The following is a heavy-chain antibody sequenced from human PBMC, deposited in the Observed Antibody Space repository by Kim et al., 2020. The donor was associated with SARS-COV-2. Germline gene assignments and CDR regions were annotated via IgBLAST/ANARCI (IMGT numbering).Heavy chain of an antibody. D-gene: IGHD1-26*01. J-gene: IGHJ4*02. V-gene: IGHV4-59*08. Sequence: NPSLKSRVTISVDTSKNQFSLKLSSVTAADTAVYYCARRPLGWELHYFDYWGQGTLVTVSS. CDR3: ARRPLGWELHYFDY.